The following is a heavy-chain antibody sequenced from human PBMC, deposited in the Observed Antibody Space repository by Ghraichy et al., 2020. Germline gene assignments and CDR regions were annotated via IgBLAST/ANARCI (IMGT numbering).Heavy chain of an antibody. D-gene: IGHD6-19*01. CDR2: ISSSSSTI. CDR1: GFTFSSYS. J-gene: IGHJ4*02. CDR3: ARDGRFSGWYGSHY. V-gene: IGHV3-48*02. Sequence: GESLNISCAASGFTFSSYSMNWVRQAPGKGLEWVSYISSSSSTIYYADSVKGRFTISRDNAKNSLYLQMNSLRDEDTAVYYCARDGRFSGWYGSHYWGQGTLVTVSS.